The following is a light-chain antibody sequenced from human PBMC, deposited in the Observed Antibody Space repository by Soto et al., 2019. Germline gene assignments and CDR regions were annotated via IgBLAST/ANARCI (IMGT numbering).Light chain of an antibody. Sequence: QSVLTQPPSASGHPGQYVTISPTGTSSDVGGYNYGAWYQQHPGIAPKLMIYEVTKRPSGVPDRFSGSKSGNTASLTVSGLQAEDEADYYCSSHAGSNTDYVFGTGTKVTVL. J-gene: IGLJ1*01. V-gene: IGLV2-8*01. CDR2: EVT. CDR1: SSDVGGYNY. CDR3: SSHAGSNTDYV.